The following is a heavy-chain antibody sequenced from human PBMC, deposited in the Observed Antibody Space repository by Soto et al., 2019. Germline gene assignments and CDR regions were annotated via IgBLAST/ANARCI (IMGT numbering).Heavy chain of an antibody. CDR1: GYSISSGYY. V-gene: IGHV4-38-2*01. D-gene: IGHD6-13*01. J-gene: IGHJ5*02. Sequence: SETLSLTCAVSGYSISSGYYWGWIRQPPGKGLEWIGSIYHSGTTYYNPSLKSRVTISLDTSKNQFSLKLSSVTAADTAVYYCARSLLTSSWYAGSWGQGTLVTVSS. CDR2: IYHSGTT. CDR3: ARSLLTSSWYAGS.